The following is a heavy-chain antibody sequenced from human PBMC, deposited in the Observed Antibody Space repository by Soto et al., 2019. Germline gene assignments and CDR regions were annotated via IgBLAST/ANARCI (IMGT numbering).Heavy chain of an antibody. CDR1: GGSISSYY. Sequence: PSETLSLTCTVSGGSISSYYWSWIRQPPGKGLEWIGYIYYSGSTNYNPSLKSRVTISVDTSKNQFSLKLSSVTAADTAVYYCARDFYDFWSGADPGYYMDVWGKGTTVTVSS. CDR3: ARDFYDFWSGADPGYYMDV. V-gene: IGHV4-59*01. CDR2: IYYSGST. D-gene: IGHD3-3*01. J-gene: IGHJ6*03.